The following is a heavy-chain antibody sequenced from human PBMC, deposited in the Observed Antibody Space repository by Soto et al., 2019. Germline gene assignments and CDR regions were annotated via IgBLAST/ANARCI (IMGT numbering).Heavy chain of an antibody. CDR3: ARARNTDPPLDY. J-gene: IGHJ4*02. CDR1: GFTVSSSY. CDR2: IYSGGNT. V-gene: IGHV3-66*01. Sequence: EVQLVESGGGLVQPGGSLRLSCAASGFTVSSSYMTWVRQAPGKGLEWVSVIYSGGNTYYADSVKGRFTISRDNSKNTLHLQMNSLRAEDTAVYYCARARNTDPPLDYWGQGTLVTVSS. D-gene: IGHD5-18*01.